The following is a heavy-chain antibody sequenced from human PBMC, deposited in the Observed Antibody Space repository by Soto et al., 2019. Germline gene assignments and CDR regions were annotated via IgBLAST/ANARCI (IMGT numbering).Heavy chain of an antibody. CDR3: ARDGMTTKPS. V-gene: IGHV4-30-4*01. J-gene: IGHJ5*02. CDR2: IYYSGST. Sequence: QVQLQESGPGLVKPSQTLSLTCTVSGGSISSGDYYWSWIRQPPGKGLEWIGYIYYSGSTYYNPSLQXXVXIXXDTSKNQFSLKLSSVTAADTAVYYCARDGMTTKPSWGQGTLVTVSS. CDR1: GGSISSGDYY.